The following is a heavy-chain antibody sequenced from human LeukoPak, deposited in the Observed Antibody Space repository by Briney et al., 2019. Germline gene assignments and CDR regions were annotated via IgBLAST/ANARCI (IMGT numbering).Heavy chain of an antibody. CDR2: IIPIFGTA. V-gene: IGHV1-69*13. CDR1: GGTFSGYA. Sequence: SVKVSCKASGGTFSGYAISWVRQAPGQGLEWMGGIIPIFGTANYAQKFQGRVTITADESTSTAYMELSSLRSEDTAVYYCARGPDYGYDYYYYYGMDVWGQGTTVTVSS. CDR3: ARGPDYGYDYYYYYGMDV. D-gene: IGHD4-17*01. J-gene: IGHJ6*02.